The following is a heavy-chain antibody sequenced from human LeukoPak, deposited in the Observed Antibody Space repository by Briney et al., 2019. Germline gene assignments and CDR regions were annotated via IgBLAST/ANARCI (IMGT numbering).Heavy chain of an antibody. CDR3: ARLIQVGGSYSYFDY. CDR1: GYSFTSYW. V-gene: IGHV5-51*01. CDR2: IYPGDSDT. J-gene: IGHJ4*02. Sequence: GESLKISCKGSGYSFTSYWIGWVRQMPGKGLEWMGIIYPGDSDTRYSPSFQGQVTISADKSISTAYLQWSSLKASDTAMYYCARLIQVGGSYSYFDYWGQGTLVTVSS. D-gene: IGHD1-26*01.